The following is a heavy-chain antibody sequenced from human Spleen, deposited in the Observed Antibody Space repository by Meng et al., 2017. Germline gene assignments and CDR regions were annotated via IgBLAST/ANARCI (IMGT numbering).Heavy chain of an antibody. Sequence: SETLSLTCTVSGGSISSTPYFWGWIRQPPGKGLEWIGSIYYSGRAYYNPSLKSRVTISVDTSKNQFSLKLSSVTAADTAVYYCARGPTWIQLWLHKNSFDYWGQGTLVTVSS. CDR3: ARGPTWIQLWLHKNSFDY. V-gene: IGHV4-39*07. CDR2: IYYSGRA. D-gene: IGHD5-18*01. CDR1: GGSISSTPYF. J-gene: IGHJ4*02.